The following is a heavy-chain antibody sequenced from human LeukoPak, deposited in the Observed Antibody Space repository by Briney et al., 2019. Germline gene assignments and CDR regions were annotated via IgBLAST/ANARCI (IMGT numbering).Heavy chain of an antibody. CDR3: ARVYYSNSYDYWYFDL. CDR1: GGSISTYY. Sequence: KPSETLSLTCTVYGGSISTYYWSWIRQPPGKGLEWIGYIYHSGSTNYNPSLKSRVTISVDTSQNQFSLNLSSVTAADTAVYYCARVYYSNSYDYWYFDLWGRGTLVTVSS. V-gene: IGHV4-59*01. J-gene: IGHJ2*01. D-gene: IGHD6-13*01. CDR2: IYHSGST.